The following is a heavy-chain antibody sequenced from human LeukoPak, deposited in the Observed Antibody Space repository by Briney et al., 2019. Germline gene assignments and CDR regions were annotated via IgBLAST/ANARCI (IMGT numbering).Heavy chain of an antibody. D-gene: IGHD4-11*01. J-gene: IGHJ3*02. Sequence: SETLSLTCTVSGGSVSSGDYYWGWIRQPPGKGLEWIGSLYYRESTYYNPSLKSRVTISVDTSKNQFSLNVKSVTAAATAVYYCARGTVTKYYPLTYDAFDIWGQGTMVTVSS. V-gene: IGHV4-39*07. CDR2: LYYREST. CDR1: GGSVSSGDYY. CDR3: ARGTVTKYYPLTYDAFDI.